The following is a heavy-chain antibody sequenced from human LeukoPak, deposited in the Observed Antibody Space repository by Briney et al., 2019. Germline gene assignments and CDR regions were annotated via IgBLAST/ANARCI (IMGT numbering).Heavy chain of an antibody. V-gene: IGHV1-18*01. CDR2: MTAYNGKT. CDR3: ARGMGYSYGHPQGAFDI. CDR1: GYSFTSYG. J-gene: IGHJ3*02. Sequence: ASVKVSCKASGYSFTSYGFNWVRHAPGQGLEWMGWMTAYNGKTNYAHSLQGRVTVTADTSTSTAYMELRSLRSEDTAVYYCARGMGYSYGHPQGAFDIWGQGTMVTVSS. D-gene: IGHD5-18*01.